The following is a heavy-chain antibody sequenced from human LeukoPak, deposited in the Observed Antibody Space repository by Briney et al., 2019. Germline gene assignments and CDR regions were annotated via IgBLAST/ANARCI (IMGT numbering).Heavy chain of an antibody. J-gene: IGHJ5*02. V-gene: IGHV4-38-2*02. CDR1: GYSISSGYY. CDR2: IYYSGST. CDR3: ARRDVAAAPTSNWFDP. D-gene: IGHD6-13*01. Sequence: SETLSLTCTVSGYSISSGYYWGWIRQPPGKGLEWIGSIYYSGSTYYNPSLKSRVTISVDTSKNQFSLKLSSVTAADTAVYYCARRDVAAAPTSNWFDPWGQGTLVTVSS.